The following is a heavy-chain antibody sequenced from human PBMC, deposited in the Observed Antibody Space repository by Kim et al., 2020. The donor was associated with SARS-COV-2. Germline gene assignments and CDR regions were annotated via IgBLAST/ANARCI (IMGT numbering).Heavy chain of an antibody. D-gene: IGHD4-17*01. CDR3: ARGQTTVVTPLVVYYYYY. V-gene: IGHV4-34*01. CDR1: GGTFSGYY. J-gene: IGHJ6*03. Sequence: SETLSLTCAVYGGTFSGYYWSWIRQPPGKGLEWIGEINHSGSTNYNPSLKSRVTISVDTSKNQFSLKLSSVTAADRAVYYCARGQTTVVTPLVVYYYYY. CDR2: INHSGST.